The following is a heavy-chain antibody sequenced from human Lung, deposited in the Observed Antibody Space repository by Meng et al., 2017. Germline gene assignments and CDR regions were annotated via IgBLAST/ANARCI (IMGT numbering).Heavy chain of an antibody. CDR3: ARRADNSGTEGDWYFDL. CDR2: INWNGGRT. D-gene: IGHD6-19*01. J-gene: IGHJ2*01. CDR1: GFSFDEYA. Sequence: GESLKISCAASGFSFDEYAMNWVRQAPGKGLEWVSGINWNGGRTAYGDSVKVRFTISRDNAKNSLYLQMNSLRAEDTALYYCARRADNSGTEGDWYFDLWGRGTLVTVSS. V-gene: IGHV3-20*04.